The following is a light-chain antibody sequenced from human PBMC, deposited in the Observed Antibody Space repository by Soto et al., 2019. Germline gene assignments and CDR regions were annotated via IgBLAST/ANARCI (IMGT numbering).Light chain of an antibody. CDR3: QQYSSVWT. CDR1: QSFSSNY. J-gene: IGKJ1*01. CDR2: GAT. Sequence: EIVLTQSPCTLSLSPGERATLSCRASQSFSSNYLAWYQQKPGQAPRILIYGATTRATGIPDRFSGSESGTDFTLTISRLEPEDSAVYYCQQYSSVWTFGQGTKVEI. V-gene: IGKV3-20*01.